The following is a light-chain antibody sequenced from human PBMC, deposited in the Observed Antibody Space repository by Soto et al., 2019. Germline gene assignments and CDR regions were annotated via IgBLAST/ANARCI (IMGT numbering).Light chain of an antibody. Sequence: DIVMTQSPLSLPVTPGEPASISCKSSQSLLHSNGYNYLDWYLQKPGQSPQLLIYLGSNRASGVPDRFSGSGAGTDFTLKISRVEAEDVGVYYCMQAQQTPPWTFGQGTKVEIK. V-gene: IGKV2-28*01. CDR2: LGS. CDR1: QSLLHSNGYNY. CDR3: MQAQQTPPWT. J-gene: IGKJ1*01.